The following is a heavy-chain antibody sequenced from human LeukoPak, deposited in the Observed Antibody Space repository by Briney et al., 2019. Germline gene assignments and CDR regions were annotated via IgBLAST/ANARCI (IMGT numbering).Heavy chain of an antibody. CDR1: GGSFSSYA. CDR2: IIPIFGTA. CDR3: AREALWFGEFSYFDY. J-gene: IGHJ4*02. V-gene: IGHV1-69*06. D-gene: IGHD3-10*01. Sequence: GASVKVSCKASGGSFSSYAISWVRQAPGQGLEWMGGIIPIFGTANYAQKFQGRVTITADKSTSTAYMELSSLRSEDTAVYYCAREALWFGEFSYFDYWGQGTLVTVSS.